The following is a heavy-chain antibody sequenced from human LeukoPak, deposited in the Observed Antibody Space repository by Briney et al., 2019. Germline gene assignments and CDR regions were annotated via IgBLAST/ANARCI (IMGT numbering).Heavy chain of an antibody. J-gene: IGHJ5*02. CDR1: GFTFDDYG. D-gene: IGHD2-2*01. CDR3: ARAGFRSTGAGVWFGP. V-gene: IGHV3-20*01. CDR2: IKWNGGST. Sequence: GGSLRLSCAASGFTFDDYGMSWVRQAPGKGLEWVSGIKWNGGSTGYADSVKGRLTISRDNAKNSLYLQMNSLRAEDTALYHCARAGFRSTGAGVWFGPWGQGTLVTVSS.